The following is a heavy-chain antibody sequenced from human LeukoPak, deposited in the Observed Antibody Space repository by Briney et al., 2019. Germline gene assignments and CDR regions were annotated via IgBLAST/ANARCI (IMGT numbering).Heavy chain of an antibody. V-gene: IGHV3-53*01. CDR3: ARGEGIAAREIPTDFDY. CDR2: IYSGGST. D-gene: IGHD6-13*01. CDR1: GFTVSSNY. Sequence: PGGSLRLSCAASGFTVSSNYMSWVRQAPGKGLEWVSVIYSGGSTYYADSVKGRFTISRDNSKNTLHLQMNSLRAEDTAVYYCARGEGIAAREIPTDFDYWGQGTLVTVSS. J-gene: IGHJ4*02.